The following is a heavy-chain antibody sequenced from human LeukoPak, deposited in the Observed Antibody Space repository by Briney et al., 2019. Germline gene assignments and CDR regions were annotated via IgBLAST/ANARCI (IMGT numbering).Heavy chain of an antibody. V-gene: IGHV4-39*07. Sequence: SETLSLTCTVSGGSISSSSYYWGWIRQPPGKGLECIGSIYYSGSTYYNPSLKSRVTISVDTSKNQFSLKLSSVTAADTAVYYCARDTLSFYDSSGYPGFDYWGQGTLVTVSS. CDR2: IYYSGST. CDR3: ARDTLSFYDSSGYPGFDY. D-gene: IGHD3-22*01. CDR1: GGSISSSSYY. J-gene: IGHJ4*02.